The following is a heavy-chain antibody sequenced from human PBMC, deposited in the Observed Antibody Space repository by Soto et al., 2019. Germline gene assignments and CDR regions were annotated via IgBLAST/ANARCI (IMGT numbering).Heavy chain of an antibody. CDR2: IYPGDSDV. D-gene: IGHD3-16*01. CDR1: GYSSTRYW. J-gene: IGHJ4*02. V-gene: IGHV5-51*01. Sequence: GESLKISCKTFGYSSTRYWIAWVRQMPGNGLEWMGLIYPGDSDVRYGPSFEGHVIIAADEATTTTYLQWSSLNASDTPIYYCARPTFGVLTHFEYWSQGTRGTSPQ. CDR3: ARPTFGVLTHFEY.